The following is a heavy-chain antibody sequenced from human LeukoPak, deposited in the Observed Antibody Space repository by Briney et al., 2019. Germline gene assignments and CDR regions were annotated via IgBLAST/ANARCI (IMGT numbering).Heavy chain of an antibody. CDR2: INSDRSST. D-gene: IGHD4-17*01. V-gene: IGHV3-74*01. CDR3: AKWDGDLYYYYYMDV. Sequence: GGSLRLSCAASGFTFSSYWVHWVRQAPGKGLVWVSRINSDRSSTYYADSVKGRFTISRDNSKNTLYLQMDSLRAEDTAVYYCAKWDGDLYYYYYMDVWGKGTTVTASS. CDR1: GFTFSSYW. J-gene: IGHJ6*03.